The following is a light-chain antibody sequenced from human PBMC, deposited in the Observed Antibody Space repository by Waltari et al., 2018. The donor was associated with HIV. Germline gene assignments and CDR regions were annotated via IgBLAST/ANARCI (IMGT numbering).Light chain of an antibody. Sequence: QSVLTQPPSASGTPGQRVTISCSGSSSNIGRNYVYWYQQLPGTAPKRLLYRNNQRPSGVPDRFSGSKSGTSASLTISGLQAEDEADYYCSSYTSSSTRVFGGGTKLTVL. CDR2: RNN. CDR1: SSNIGRNY. J-gene: IGLJ2*01. V-gene: IGLV1-47*01. CDR3: SSYTSSSTRV.